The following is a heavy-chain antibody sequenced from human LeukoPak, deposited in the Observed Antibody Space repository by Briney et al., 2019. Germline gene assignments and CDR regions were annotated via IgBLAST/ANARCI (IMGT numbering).Heavy chain of an antibody. CDR3: ARGYSYDFWSGYREYYFDY. CDR2: IYYSGST. V-gene: IGHV4-59*01. D-gene: IGHD3-3*01. CDR1: GGSISSYY. Sequence: SETLSLTCTVSGGSISSYYWSWIRQPPGKGLEWIGYIYYSGSTNYNPPLKSRVTISVDTSKNQFSLKLSSVTAADTAVYYCARGYSYDFWSGYREYYFDYWGQGTLVTVSS. J-gene: IGHJ4*02.